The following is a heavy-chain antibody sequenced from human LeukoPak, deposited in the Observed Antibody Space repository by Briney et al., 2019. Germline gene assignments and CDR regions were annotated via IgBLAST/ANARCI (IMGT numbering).Heavy chain of an antibody. CDR3: ARDGGLEDDFWSGLSPDDWFDP. J-gene: IGHJ5*02. V-gene: IGHV3-21*01. CDR1: GFTFSSYS. CDR2: ISSSSSYI. D-gene: IGHD3-3*01. Sequence: GGSLRLSCAASGFTFSSYSKKWVRQAPGKGLEWVSSISSSSSYIYYADSVKGRFTISRDKAKNSLYLQMNSLRAEDTAVYYCARDGGLEDDFWSGLSPDDWFDPWGQGTLVTVSS.